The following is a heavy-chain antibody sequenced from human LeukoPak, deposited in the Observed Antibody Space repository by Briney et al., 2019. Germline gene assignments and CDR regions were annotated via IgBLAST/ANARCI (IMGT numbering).Heavy chain of an antibody. V-gene: IGHV4-39*07. J-gene: IGHJ4*02. CDR3: AREGRNDRYFDY. CDR1: GGSISSSNYY. CDR2: IYSRGST. Sequence: PSETLSLTCIVSGGSISSSNYYWGWIRQSPGKGLEWIGSIYSRGSTYYNPSLKSRVTISVDTSKNQFSLKLSSVTAADTAVYYCAREGRNDRYFDYWGQGTLVTVS. D-gene: IGHD1-1*01.